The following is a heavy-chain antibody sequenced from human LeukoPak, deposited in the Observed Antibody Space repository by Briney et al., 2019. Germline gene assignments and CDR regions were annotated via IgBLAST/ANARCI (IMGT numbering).Heavy chain of an antibody. CDR1: GGTFSSYA. D-gene: IGHD5-12*01. CDR2: IIPIFGTA. Sequence: GASVKVSCKASGGTFSSYAISWVRQAPGQGLEWMGGIIPIFGTANYAQKFQGRVTMTRNTSISTAYMELSSLRSEDTAVYYCARGVRTWYSGYGSDYWGQGTLVTVSS. J-gene: IGHJ4*02. CDR3: ARGVRTWYSGYGSDY. V-gene: IGHV1-69*05.